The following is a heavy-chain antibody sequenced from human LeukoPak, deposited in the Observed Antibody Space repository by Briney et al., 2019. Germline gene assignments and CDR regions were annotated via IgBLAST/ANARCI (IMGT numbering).Heavy chain of an antibody. D-gene: IGHD2-2*01. J-gene: IGHJ4*02. CDR1: GDSISSGYSY. CDR2: IYYSGST. Sequence: PSETLSLTCTVSGDSISSGYSYWSWIRQPPGKGLEWIGSIYYSGSTYYNPSLKSRVTISVDMSKNQFSLKLRSVAAADTAVYYCARHEWGVAAARKFDYWGQGTQVTVSS. CDR3: ARHEWGVAAARKFDY. V-gene: IGHV4-39*01.